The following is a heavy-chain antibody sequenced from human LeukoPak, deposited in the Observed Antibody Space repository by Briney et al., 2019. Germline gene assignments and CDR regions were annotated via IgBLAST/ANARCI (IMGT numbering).Heavy chain of an antibody. D-gene: IGHD3-22*01. V-gene: IGHV3-64D*06. J-gene: IGHJ4*02. CDR1: GFTFSSYA. CDR3: ARDLQYYYDSSGYFMGY. Sequence: GGSLRLSCLASGFTFSSYALHWVRQAPGKGLEHVSGISNNGRTTYYADSVKGRFTISRDNSKNTLYLQMSSLRAEDTAVYYCARDLQYYYDSSGYFMGYWGQGTLVTVSS. CDR2: ISNNGRTT.